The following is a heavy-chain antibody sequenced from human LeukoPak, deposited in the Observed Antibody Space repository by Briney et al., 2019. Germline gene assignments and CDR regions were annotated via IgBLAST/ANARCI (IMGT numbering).Heavy chain of an antibody. CDR3: ARGPILLWIHNGMDV. V-gene: IGHV3-49*04. J-gene: IGHJ6*02. CDR2: IRSEAYGETT. CDR1: GFIFGEHA. D-gene: IGHD3-10*01. Sequence: PGRSLRLSCLGSGFIFGEHAISWVRQAPGKALEWVGFIRSEAYGETTEYAASVSGRFIISRDKTRGIAYLQMNNLKIEDTAVYYCARGPILLWIHNGMDVWGPGTTVTVSS.